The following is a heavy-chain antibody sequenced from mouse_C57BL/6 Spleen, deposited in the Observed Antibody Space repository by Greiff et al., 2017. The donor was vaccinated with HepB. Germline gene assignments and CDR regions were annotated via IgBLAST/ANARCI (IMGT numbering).Heavy chain of an antibody. J-gene: IGHJ3*01. V-gene: IGHV1-52*01. CDR3: ARREDYDRAWFAY. CDR2: IDPSDSVT. CDR1: GYTFTSYW. D-gene: IGHD2-4*01. Sequence: QVQLQQPGAELVRPGSSVKLSCKASGYTFTSYWMHWVKQRPIQGLEWIGNIDPSDSVTHYNQKFKDKATLTVDKSSSTAYMQLSSLTSEDSAVYYCARREDYDRAWFAYWGQGTLVTVSA.